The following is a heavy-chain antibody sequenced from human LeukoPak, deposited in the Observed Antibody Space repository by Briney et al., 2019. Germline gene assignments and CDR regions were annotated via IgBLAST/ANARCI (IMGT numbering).Heavy chain of an antibody. V-gene: IGHV1-2*02. D-gene: IGHD3-10*01. CDR1: GYTFTGYY. CDR2: INPNSGGT. J-gene: IGHJ5*02. Sequence: GASVKVSCKASGYTFTGYYIHWVRQAPGQGPECMGWINPNSGGTNYAQKFQGRVTMTRDTSISTAYMELSRLRSDDTAVYYCARGGSGSYFSWLDPWGQGTLVTVSS. CDR3: ARGGSGSYFSWLDP.